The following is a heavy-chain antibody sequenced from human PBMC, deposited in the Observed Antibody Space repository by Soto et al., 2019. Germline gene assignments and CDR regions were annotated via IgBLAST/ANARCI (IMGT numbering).Heavy chain of an antibody. D-gene: IGHD3-22*01. CDR2: IIPIFGTA. Sequence: QVQLVQSGAEVKKPGSSVKVSCKASGGTFSSYAISWVRQAPGQGLEWMGGIIPIFGTANYAQKFQGRVTITADESTSTAYKELSSLRSDDTAVYYCAREGASGSHIGYWGQGTLVTGSS. CDR3: AREGASGSHIGY. V-gene: IGHV1-69*01. J-gene: IGHJ4*02. CDR1: GGTFSSYA.